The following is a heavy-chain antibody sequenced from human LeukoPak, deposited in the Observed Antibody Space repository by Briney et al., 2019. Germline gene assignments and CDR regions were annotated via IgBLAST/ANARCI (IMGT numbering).Heavy chain of an antibody. V-gene: IGHV3-15*01. CDR1: GFSFSNAW. J-gene: IGHJ4*02. CDR3: TTEYSYGSPQKY. Sequence: PGGSLRLSCAASGFSFSNAWMSWVRQAPGKGLEWVGRIKSKTDGGTTDYAAPVKGRFTISRDDSKNTLYLQMNSLKTEDTAVYYCTTEYSYGSPQKYWGQGTLVTVSS. CDR2: IKSKTDGGTT. D-gene: IGHD5-18*01.